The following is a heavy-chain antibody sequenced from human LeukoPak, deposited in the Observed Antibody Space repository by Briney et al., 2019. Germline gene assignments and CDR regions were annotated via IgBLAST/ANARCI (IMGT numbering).Heavy chain of an antibody. D-gene: IGHD3-16*01. Sequence: GGSLRISCAASGFTFSSYTIHWVRQPPGKGLEWVAVISFDGSNKYYADSVKGRFTISRDNSKNTLYLQMNSLRAEDTAVYYCAREELGSSLGFDPWGQGTLVTVSS. CDR2: ISFDGSNK. CDR1: GFTFSSYT. V-gene: IGHV3-30-3*01. CDR3: AREELGSSLGFDP. J-gene: IGHJ5*02.